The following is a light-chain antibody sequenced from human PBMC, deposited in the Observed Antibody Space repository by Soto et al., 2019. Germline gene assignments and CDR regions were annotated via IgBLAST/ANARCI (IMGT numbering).Light chain of an antibody. CDR1: QSVSRN. CDR3: QQYGDWPPDT. J-gene: IGKJ2*01. V-gene: IGKV3-15*01. Sequence: EIVMTQSPATRSVSPGERATLSCRASQSVSRNLAWYQQKPGQPPRLLIYDASTRATGVPARFGGSGSGTEFTLTISGLQSEDFAVYYCQQYGDWPPDTFGQGTKVEI. CDR2: DAS.